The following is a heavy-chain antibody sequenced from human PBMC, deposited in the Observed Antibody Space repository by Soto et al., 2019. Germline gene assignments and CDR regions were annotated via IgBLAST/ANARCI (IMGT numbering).Heavy chain of an antibody. J-gene: IGHJ4*02. CDR2: ISGSGGST. V-gene: IGHV3-23*01. Sequence: GSLSLSCAASVFTFSSYAMSWVGQAPGKGLEWVSAISGSGGSTYYADSVKGRFTISRDNSKNTLYLQMNSLRAEDTAVYYCAKSYGSGSYYNDYWGQGTLVTVSS. D-gene: IGHD3-10*01. CDR3: AKSYGSGSYYNDY. CDR1: VFTFSSYA.